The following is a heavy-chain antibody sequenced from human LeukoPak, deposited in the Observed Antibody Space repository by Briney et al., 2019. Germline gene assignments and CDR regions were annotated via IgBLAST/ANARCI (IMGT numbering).Heavy chain of an antibody. CDR1: GYSISSGYH. V-gene: IGHV4-61*01. J-gene: IGHJ6*03. CDR2: IYYSGSS. CDR3: ARVPRSYYYYYYMDV. Sequence: PSETLSLTCTVSGYSISSGYHWSWIRQPPGKGLEWLGYIYYSGSSNYNPSLKSRVTISADTSKNQFSLKLSSVTAADTAVYYCARVPRSYYYYYYMDVWGKGTTVTVSS.